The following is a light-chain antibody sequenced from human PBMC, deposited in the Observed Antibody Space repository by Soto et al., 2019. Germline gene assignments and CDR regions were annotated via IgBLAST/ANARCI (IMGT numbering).Light chain of an antibody. CDR2: DAS. V-gene: IGKV1-33*01. Sequence: DIQMTQSPSSLSASVGDRVTITCQASQDISNFLSWYQHKPGKAPKLLIYDASDLETGVPSRFSGSGSGTHFALTISSLQPEAFAIYFCHQHHSLPPTFGRGTKLEIK. CDR1: QDISNF. J-gene: IGKJ2*01. CDR3: HQHHSLPPT.